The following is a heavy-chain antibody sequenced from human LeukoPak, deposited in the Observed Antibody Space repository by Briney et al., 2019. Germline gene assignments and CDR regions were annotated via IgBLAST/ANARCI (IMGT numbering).Heavy chain of an antibody. CDR2: ITSSGTYI. D-gene: IGHD1-26*01. V-gene: IGHV3-21*01. CDR1: GFTFNNYN. J-gene: IGHJ4*02. CDR3: AREGPGSYYYFDY. Sequence: PGGSLRLSCATSGFTFNNYNMNWVRQAPGRALEWVSSITSSGTYIFYADSVKGRFTISRDNAKNSLYLQMNSLGPEDTAVYYCAREGPGSYYYFDYWGQGALVTVSS.